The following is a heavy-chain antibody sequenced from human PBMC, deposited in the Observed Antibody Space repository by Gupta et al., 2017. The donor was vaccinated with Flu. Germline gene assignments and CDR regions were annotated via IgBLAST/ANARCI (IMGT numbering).Heavy chain of an antibody. CDR2: IKRHSDGGTS. J-gene: IGHJ2*01. D-gene: IGHD2-2*01. Sequence: FPFTDAWMSWVRQAPGKGLEFVALIKRHSDGGTSHYAESVEGRFTISREDSKDTAYLHMESLRIEDSARYFCTTGQLWGRGVQVTV. CDR3: TTGQL. CDR1: FPFTDAW. V-gene: IGHV3-15*05.